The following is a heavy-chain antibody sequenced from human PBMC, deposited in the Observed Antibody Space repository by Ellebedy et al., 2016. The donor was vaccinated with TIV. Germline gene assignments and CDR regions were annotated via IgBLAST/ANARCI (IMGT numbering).Heavy chain of an antibody. J-gene: IGHJ4*02. Sequence: MPSETLSLTCTVSGDSISSGNLYWGWIRQAPGKGLQWIGSIYSSWNTYYNPSLESRVTMSIDTSKNRFSLKLTFVTAADTAVYYCAADRSISWYFYWGQGTLVTVSS. V-gene: IGHV4-39*07. CDR3: AADRSISWYFY. CDR2: IYSSWNT. CDR1: GDSISSGNLY. D-gene: IGHD2-2*01.